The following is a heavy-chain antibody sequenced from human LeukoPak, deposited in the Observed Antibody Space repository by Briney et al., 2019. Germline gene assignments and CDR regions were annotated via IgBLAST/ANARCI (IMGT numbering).Heavy chain of an antibody. Sequence: SETLSLTCTVSGGSISSYYWSWIRQPPGKGLEWIGYIYYSGSTNYNPSLKSRVTISVDTSKNQFSLKLSSVTAADTAVYYCARSLGGYYDSSGYHGSLDYWGQGTLVTVSS. D-gene: IGHD3-22*01. CDR3: ARSLGGYYDSSGYHGSLDY. V-gene: IGHV4-59*08. J-gene: IGHJ4*02. CDR1: GGSISSYY. CDR2: IYYSGST.